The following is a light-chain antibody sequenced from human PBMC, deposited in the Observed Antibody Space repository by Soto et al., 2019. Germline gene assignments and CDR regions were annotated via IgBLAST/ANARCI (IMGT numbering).Light chain of an antibody. CDR3: HHYSNWPPYT. V-gene: IGKV3D-15*01. Sequence: EVVMTQSPATLSVSPGESATLSCRTSQSILNNLAWYQFKPGQAPRLLIFGASTRAAGIPARFSGSGSATEFTLTISSLQSEDSAVYYCHHYSNWPPYTFGPGTRLEIK. CDR1: QSILNN. J-gene: IGKJ2*01. CDR2: GAS.